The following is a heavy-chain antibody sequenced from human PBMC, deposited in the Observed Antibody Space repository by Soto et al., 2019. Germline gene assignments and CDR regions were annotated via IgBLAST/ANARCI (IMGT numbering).Heavy chain of an antibody. CDR1: ADSLSTDYW. Sequence: ASETLSLTCTLSADSLSTDYWWTWVRHPPGKGLEWIGETHHSGITNYIQSVRSRVTRSVDTSNNQLSLELTHVAAADTAGYACARGISYRWVYLGQGILVTACS. D-gene: IGHD3-16*02. V-gene: IGHV4-4*02. J-gene: IGHJ4*02. CDR3: ARGISYRWVY. CDR2: THHSGIT.